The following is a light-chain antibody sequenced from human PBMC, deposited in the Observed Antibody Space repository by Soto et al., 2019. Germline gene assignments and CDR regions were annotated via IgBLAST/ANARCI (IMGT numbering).Light chain of an antibody. Sequence: EIMLKQSRGTLSFYTGESATLSCRASQSVNINLAWYQQRPGQAPRVLIYAASTRATGVPDRFSGSGSGTEFTLTISSLQPEDFAVHYCHQYNSWPYTFGQGTKVDIK. CDR3: HQYNSWPYT. CDR1: QSVNIN. V-gene: IGKV3-15*01. CDR2: AAS. J-gene: IGKJ2*01.